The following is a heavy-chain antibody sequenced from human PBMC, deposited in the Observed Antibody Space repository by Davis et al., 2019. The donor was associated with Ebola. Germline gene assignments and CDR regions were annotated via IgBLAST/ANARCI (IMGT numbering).Heavy chain of an antibody. J-gene: IGHJ4*02. CDR1: GFTLSSYS. Sequence: GESLKISCAASGFTLSSYSMNWVRQAPGKGLEWFSYISSSSSTIYYADSVKDRFTISRDNAKNSLYLQMNSLRDEDTAVHYCTRGRYGSGSYPFYFDYWGQGTLVTVSS. CDR2: ISSSSSTI. CDR3: TRGRYGSGSYPFYFDY. D-gene: IGHD3-10*01. V-gene: IGHV3-48*02.